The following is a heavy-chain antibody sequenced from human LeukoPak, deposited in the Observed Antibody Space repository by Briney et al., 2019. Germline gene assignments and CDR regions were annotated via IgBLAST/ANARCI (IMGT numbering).Heavy chain of an antibody. CDR2: IYYSGSP. CDR1: GGSISSYY. J-gene: IGHJ4*02. Sequence: SETLSLTCTVSGGSISSYYWSWIRQPPGKGLEWIGYIYYSGSPNYNPSLKSRVTISVDTSKNQFSLKLSSVTAADTAVYYCARVSVAGNGELDYWGQGTLVTVSS. D-gene: IGHD6-19*01. V-gene: IGHV4-59*01. CDR3: ARVSVAGNGELDY.